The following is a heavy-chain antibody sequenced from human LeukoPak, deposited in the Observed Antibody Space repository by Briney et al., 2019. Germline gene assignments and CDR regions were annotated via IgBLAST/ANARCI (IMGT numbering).Heavy chain of an antibody. V-gene: IGHV1-69*05. Sequence: GASVKVSCKASGGTFSSYAISWVRQAPGQGLEWMGGIIPIFGTANYAQKFQGRVTITTDESTSTAYMELSSLRSEDTAVYYCARAAQDSGYDYWALAYWGQGTLVTVSS. D-gene: IGHD5-12*01. CDR2: IIPIFGTA. CDR1: GGTFSSYA. CDR3: ARAAQDSGYDYWALAY. J-gene: IGHJ4*02.